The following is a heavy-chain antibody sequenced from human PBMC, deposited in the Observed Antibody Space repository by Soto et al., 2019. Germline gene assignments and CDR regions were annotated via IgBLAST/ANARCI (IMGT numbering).Heavy chain of an antibody. Sequence: QVQLVQSGAEVKKPGASVKVSCKGSGYSFTDYHIHWVRQAPGQGLEWLGRINPKSGGTSTAQKFQGWVTMTTDTSSSTASMELTRLTSDDTAIYYCARGDSTDCSNGVCSFFYNHDMDVWGQGTTVTVSS. CDR3: ARGDSTDCSNGVCSFFYNHDMDV. V-gene: IGHV1-2*04. D-gene: IGHD2-8*01. J-gene: IGHJ6*02. CDR1: GYSFTDYH. CDR2: INPKSGGT.